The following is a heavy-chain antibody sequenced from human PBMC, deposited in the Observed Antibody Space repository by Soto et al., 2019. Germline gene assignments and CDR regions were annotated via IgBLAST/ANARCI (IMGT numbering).Heavy chain of an antibody. CDR1: GGSISSGGYS. CDR3: ARGMEGDYSEWFDP. J-gene: IGHJ5*02. Sequence: QLQLQESGSGLVKPSQTLSLTCAVSGGSISSGGYSWSWIRQPPGKGLEWIGYIYHSGSTYYNPSLMRRVNISVDRSKNQFSLKLSSVTAADTAVYYCARGMEGDYSEWFDPWGQGTLVTVSS. CDR2: IYHSGST. D-gene: IGHD4-17*01. V-gene: IGHV4-30-2*01.